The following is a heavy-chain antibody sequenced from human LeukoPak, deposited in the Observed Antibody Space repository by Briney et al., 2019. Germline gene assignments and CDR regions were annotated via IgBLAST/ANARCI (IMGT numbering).Heavy chain of an antibody. CDR2: ISGSGDTT. J-gene: IGHJ6*03. V-gene: IGHV3-23*01. Sequence: GGSLRLSCAASGFTFSSYAMSWVRQAPGKGLVWVSAISGSGDTTYYADSVKGRFTISRDNSKNTLYLQMNSLRAEDTALYYCTKLQGYTSMVFCYMDVWGKGTTVTVSS. CDR3: TKLQGYTSMVFCYMDV. CDR1: GFTFSSYA. D-gene: IGHD5-18*01.